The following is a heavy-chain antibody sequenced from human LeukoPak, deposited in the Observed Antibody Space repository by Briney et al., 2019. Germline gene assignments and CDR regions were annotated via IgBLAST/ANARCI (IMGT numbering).Heavy chain of an antibody. CDR2: IYYSGST. CDR3: AGLWFGELLYNWFDP. Sequence: SETLSLTCTVSGGSISSSSYYWGWIRQPPGKGLEWIGSIYYSGSTYYNPSLKSRVTVSVDTSKNQFSLKLSSVTAADTAVYYCAGLWFGELLYNWFDPWGQGTLVTVSS. V-gene: IGHV4-39*01. D-gene: IGHD3-10*01. CDR1: GGSISSSSYY. J-gene: IGHJ5*01.